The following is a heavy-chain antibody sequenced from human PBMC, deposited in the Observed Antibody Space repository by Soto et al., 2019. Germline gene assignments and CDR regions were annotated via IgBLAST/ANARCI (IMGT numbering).Heavy chain of an antibody. V-gene: IGHV4-34*01. CDR3: ARGTGTTIYFQY. CDR2: INHSGST. J-gene: IGHJ1*01. CDR1: GGSFSGYY. Sequence: SETLSLTCAVYGGSFSGYYWSWIRQPPGKGLEWIGEINHSGSTNYNPSLKSRVTISVDTSKNQFSLKLSSVTAADTAVYYCARGTGTTIYFQYWGQGTLVTVSS. D-gene: IGHD1-7*01.